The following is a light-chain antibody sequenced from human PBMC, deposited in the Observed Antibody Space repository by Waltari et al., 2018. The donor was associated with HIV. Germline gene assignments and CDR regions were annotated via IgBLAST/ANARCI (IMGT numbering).Light chain of an antibody. Sequence: SSELTQDPAVSVALGRTVSITCQGDGLRSYYASGYQQKPGQAPILVIYGKNNRPSGIPDRFSGSNSGNTASLTITGAQAEDEADYYCNFRDNSGNYVVFGGGTRLTGL. CDR1: GLRSYY. V-gene: IGLV3-19*01. J-gene: IGLJ2*01. CDR2: GKN. CDR3: NFRDNSGNYVV.